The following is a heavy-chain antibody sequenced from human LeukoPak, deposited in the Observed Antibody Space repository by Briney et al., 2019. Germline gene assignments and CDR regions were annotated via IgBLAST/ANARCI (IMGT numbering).Heavy chain of an antibody. J-gene: IGHJ6*02. D-gene: IGHD5-12*01. CDR2: IRSKAYGGTT. CDR3: TAYDPSDYYGMDV. CDR1: GFTFGYYA. Sequence: GGSLRLSCTATGFTFGYYAMTWVRQAPGRGLEWVGVIRSKAYGGTTEFAASVKGRFIISRDDSKSIAYLQMNSLKTEDTAVYYCTAYDPSDYYGMDVWGQGTTVTVS. V-gene: IGHV3-49*04.